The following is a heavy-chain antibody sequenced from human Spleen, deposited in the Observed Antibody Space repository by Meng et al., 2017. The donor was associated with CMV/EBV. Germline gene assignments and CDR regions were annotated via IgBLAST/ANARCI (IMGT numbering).Heavy chain of an antibody. J-gene: IGHJ6*02. D-gene: IGHD3-3*01. V-gene: IGHV3-7*01. CDR3: ARVDDDFWSGYYYYGMDV. CDR2: IKEDGSEK. CDR1: TAATFTFSNYW. Sequence: GESLKISCAASTAATFTFSNYWMSWVRQAPGKGLEGVANIKEDGSEKYYVDSVKGRFTISRDNAKNSLYLQMNSLRAEDTAVYYCARVDDDFWSGYYYYGMDVWGQGTTVTVSS.